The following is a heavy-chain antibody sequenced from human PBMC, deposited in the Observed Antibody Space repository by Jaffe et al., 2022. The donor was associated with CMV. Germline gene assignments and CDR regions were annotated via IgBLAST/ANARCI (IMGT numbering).Heavy chain of an antibody. D-gene: IGHD2-2*01. J-gene: IGHJ5*02. CDR1: GGSISSYY. CDR3: ARLVPRSIVVVPAARLGGWFDP. Sequence: QVQLQESGPGLVKPSETLSLTCTVSGGSISSYYWSWIRQPPGKGLEWIGYIYYSGSTNYNPSLKSRVTISVDTSKNQFSLKLSSVTAADTAVYYCARLVPRSIVVVPAARLGGWFDPWGQGTLVTVSS. V-gene: IGHV4-59*08. CDR2: IYYSGST.